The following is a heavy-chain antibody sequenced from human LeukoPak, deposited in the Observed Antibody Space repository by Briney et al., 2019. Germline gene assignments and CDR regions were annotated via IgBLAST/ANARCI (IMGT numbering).Heavy chain of an antibody. CDR3: ARDSRFLEWLPNYYYYGMDV. CDR1: GGSISSYY. V-gene: IGHV4-59*01. J-gene: IGHJ6*02. CDR2: IYYSGST. D-gene: IGHD3-3*01. Sequence: SETLSLTCTVSGGSISSYYWSWIRQPPGKGLEWIGYIYYSGSTNYSPSLKSRVTISVDTSKNQFSLKLSSVTAADTAVYYCARDSRFLEWLPNYYYYGMDVWGQGTTVTVSS.